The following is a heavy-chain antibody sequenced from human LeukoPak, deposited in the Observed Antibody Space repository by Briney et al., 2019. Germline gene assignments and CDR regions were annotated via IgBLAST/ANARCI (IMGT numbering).Heavy chain of an antibody. V-gene: IGHV4-59*02. CDR2: IYISGST. Sequence: TSETLSLTCTVSGGSVSNYYWSWIRQPPGKGLEWIGSIYISGSTNYNPSLKSRVTMSVDTSKNQFSLKLTSVTAADTAVYYCARGSQVGYSNYGWFDPWGQGSRVTVSS. CDR1: GGSVSNYY. D-gene: IGHD4-11*01. CDR3: ARGSQVGYSNYGWFDP. J-gene: IGHJ5*02.